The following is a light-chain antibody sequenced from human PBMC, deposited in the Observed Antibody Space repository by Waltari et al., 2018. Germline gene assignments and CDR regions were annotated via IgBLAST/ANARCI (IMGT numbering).Light chain of an antibody. Sequence: EIVMTQFPATLSLSPGERATLSCRASQSVSSTLAWYQQKPGQAPRLLIDGASSRATGIPDRFSGSGSGTDFILTISSLEPEDVGVYYCLQRSNWPLTFGPGTKLDIK. CDR3: LQRSNWPLT. J-gene: IGKJ3*01. CDR2: GAS. CDR1: QSVSST. V-gene: IGKV3D-15*01.